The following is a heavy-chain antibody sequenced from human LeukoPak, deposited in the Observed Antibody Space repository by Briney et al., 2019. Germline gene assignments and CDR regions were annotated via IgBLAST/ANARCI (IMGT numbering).Heavy chain of an antibody. J-gene: IGHJ4*02. Sequence: PGRSLRLSCAASGFTFDDYAMHWVRQAPGKGLEWVSGISWNSGSIGYADSVKGRFTISRDNAKNSLYLQMNSLRAEDTALYYCARGVWNYYDSEYYFDYWGQGTLVTVSS. V-gene: IGHV3-9*01. D-gene: IGHD3-22*01. CDR1: GFTFDDYA. CDR3: ARGVWNYYDSEYYFDY. CDR2: ISWNSGSI.